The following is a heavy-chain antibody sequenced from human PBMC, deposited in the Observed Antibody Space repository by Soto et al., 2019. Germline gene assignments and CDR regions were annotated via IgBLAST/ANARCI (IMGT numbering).Heavy chain of an antibody. CDR1: GYTFTSYA. Sequence: ASVKVSCKASGYTFTSYAMDWVRQAPGQRLEWMGWINAGNGNTKYSQKFQGRVTITRDTSASTAYMELSSLRSEDTAVYYCARARLIITIFGVASDAFDIWGQGTMVTVSS. CDR2: INAGNGNT. D-gene: IGHD3-3*01. CDR3: ARARLIITIFGVASDAFDI. J-gene: IGHJ3*02. V-gene: IGHV1-3*01.